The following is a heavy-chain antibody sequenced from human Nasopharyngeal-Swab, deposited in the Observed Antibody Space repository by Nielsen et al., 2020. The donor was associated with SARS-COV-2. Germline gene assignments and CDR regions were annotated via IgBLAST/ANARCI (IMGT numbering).Heavy chain of an antibody. CDR2: ISYDGSNK. J-gene: IGHJ2*01. D-gene: IGHD5-18*01. CDR1: GFTFSSYA. Sequence: GSSLKISCAASGFTFSSYAMHWVRQAPGKGLEWVAVISYDGSNKYYADSVKGRIIISRDNSKNTLYLQMNSLRAEDTAVYYCPRDLRLEDTAMAGYFDLWGRGTLVTVSS. V-gene: IGHV3-30-3*01. CDR3: PRDLRLEDTAMAGYFDL.